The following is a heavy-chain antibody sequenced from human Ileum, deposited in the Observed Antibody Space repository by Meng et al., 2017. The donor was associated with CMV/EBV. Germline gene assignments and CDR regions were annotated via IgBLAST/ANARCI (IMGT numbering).Heavy chain of an antibody. D-gene: IGHD2/OR15-2a*01. CDR3: ARWGGEGSTSGLDS. CDR1: GFIFSDCW. CDR2: IKEDGSEK. Sequence: GESLKISCAASGFIFSDCWMTWVRPAPEKGLEWGANIKEDGSEKNYVDSVKGRFTISRDNSNNLVHLQMSDLRAEDTSVYYCARWGGEGSTSGLDSWGQGTLVTVSS. V-gene: IGHV3-7*01. J-gene: IGHJ4*02.